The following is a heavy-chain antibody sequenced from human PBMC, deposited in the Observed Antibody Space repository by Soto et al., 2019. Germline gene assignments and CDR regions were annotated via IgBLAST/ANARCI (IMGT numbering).Heavy chain of an antibody. CDR3: ARQAIFGVIIIAFDI. Sequence: GESLKISCKGSGYSFSSYWITWVRQMPGKGLEWMGRIDPSDSYTNYSPSFQGHVTISADRSISTAYLQWSSLKASDTAMYYCARQAIFGVIIIAFDIWGQGTMVTVSS. CDR2: IDPSDSYT. D-gene: IGHD3-3*01. CDR1: GYSFSSYW. V-gene: IGHV5-10-1*01. J-gene: IGHJ3*02.